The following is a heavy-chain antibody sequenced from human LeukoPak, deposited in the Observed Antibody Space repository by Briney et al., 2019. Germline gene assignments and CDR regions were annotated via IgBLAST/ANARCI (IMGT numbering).Heavy chain of an antibody. CDR2: MNPNSGNA. V-gene: IGHV1-8*01. CDR1: GYTFTGYD. D-gene: IGHD3-10*01. J-gene: IGHJ5*02. Sequence: ASVKVSCKASGYTFTGYDINWLRQATGPGLEWMGWMNPNSGNAGYAQKFQGRVTMTRNTSINTAYMELSSPKSDDTAVYYCARGHGSGFDPWGQGTLVTVSS. CDR3: ARGHGSGFDP.